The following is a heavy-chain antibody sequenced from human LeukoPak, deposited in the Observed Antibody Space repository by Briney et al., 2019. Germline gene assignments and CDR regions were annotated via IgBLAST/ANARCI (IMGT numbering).Heavy chain of an antibody. Sequence: SETLYLTCTVSGCSISTYCCSWIRQPPGKGLEWIGYIYYSGTTNYNSSLMSRVTISIDTAKAQFSLKLRSVAATAVAVYDSARVVYSGSWGYFDYWGQGALVTVSS. CDR1: GCSISTYC. V-gene: IGHV4-59*13. J-gene: IGHJ4*02. D-gene: IGHD3-10*01. CDR2: IYYSGTT. CDR3: ARVVYSGSWGYFDY.